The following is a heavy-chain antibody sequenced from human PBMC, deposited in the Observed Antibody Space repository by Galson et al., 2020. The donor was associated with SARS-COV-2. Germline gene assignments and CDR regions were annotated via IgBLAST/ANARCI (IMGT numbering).Heavy chain of an antibody. V-gene: IGHV4-39*07. CDR2: IYYSGTT. CDR1: GGSISSSSFY. D-gene: IGHD1-26*01. CDR3: ARATRMWELSPVYFDY. Sequence: SETLSLTCTVSGGSISSSSFYWGWVRQPPGKGLEWIGTIYYSGTTDYTPSLKSRLTISVDRSKNQFSLKLTSLTAADTAVYYCARATRMWELSPVYFDYWGQGTLVTVPS. J-gene: IGHJ4*02.